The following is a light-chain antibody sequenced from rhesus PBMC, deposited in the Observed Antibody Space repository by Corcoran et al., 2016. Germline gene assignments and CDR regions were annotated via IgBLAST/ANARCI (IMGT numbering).Light chain of an antibody. V-gene: IGLV3-29*01. J-gene: IGLJ6*01. CDR2: KAN. CDR1: NRGSTF. CDR3: QVFDSSSEHPI. Sequence: SYDLTQPHSVSMCPGQTARVTCGGENRGSTFVHWYRQKPAQSPQLVIFKANNRTSGGPERFSGSNSGNTATLTVSGVEAGDEADYYCQVFDSSSEHPIFGGSAKLTVL.